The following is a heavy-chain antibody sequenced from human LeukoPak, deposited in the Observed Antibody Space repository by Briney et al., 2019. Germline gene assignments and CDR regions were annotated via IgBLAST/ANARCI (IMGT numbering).Heavy chain of an antibody. D-gene: IGHD3-22*01. CDR2: ISGVGST. J-gene: IGHJ2*01. CDR1: GFTVSNNY. Sequence: PGGSLRLSCAASGFTVSNNYMSWVRQAPGKGLEWVSSISGVGSTSYADSVKGRFTISRDNSKNTLYLQMNSLRAEDTAVYYCAKDANYYDSSGYLCWYFDLWGRGTLVTVSS. V-gene: IGHV3-53*01. CDR3: AKDANYYDSSGYLCWYFDL.